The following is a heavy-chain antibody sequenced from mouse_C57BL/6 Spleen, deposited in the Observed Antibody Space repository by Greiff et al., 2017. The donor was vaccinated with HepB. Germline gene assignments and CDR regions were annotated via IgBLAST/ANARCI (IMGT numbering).Heavy chain of an antibody. CDR1: GYTFTSYG. CDR3: ARSLYDFDCLDY. Sequence: QVQLQQSGAELARPGASVKLSCKASGYTFTSYGISWVKQRTGQGLEWIGEIYPRSGNTYYNEKFKGKATLTADKSSSTAYMELRSLTSEDSAVYFCARSLYDFDCLDYWGQGTTLTVSS. J-gene: IGHJ2*01. V-gene: IGHV1-81*01. CDR2: IYPRSGNT. D-gene: IGHD2-4*01.